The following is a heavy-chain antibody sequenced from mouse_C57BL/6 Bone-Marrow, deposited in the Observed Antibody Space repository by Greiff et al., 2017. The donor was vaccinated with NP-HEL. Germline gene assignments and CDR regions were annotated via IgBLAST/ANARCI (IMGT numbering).Heavy chain of an antibody. D-gene: IGHD1-1*01. CDR3: AAACGSCWFAY. J-gene: IGHJ3*01. Sequence: VQLQQPGAELVKPGASVKLSCKASGYTFTSYWMHWVKQRPGQGLEWIGMIHPNSGSTNYNEKFKSKATLTVDKSSSTAYMQLSALTSEDSAVSCFAAACGSCWFAYWGPRPLVTVSA. CDR2: IHPNSGST. V-gene: IGHV1-64*01. CDR1: GYTFTSYW.